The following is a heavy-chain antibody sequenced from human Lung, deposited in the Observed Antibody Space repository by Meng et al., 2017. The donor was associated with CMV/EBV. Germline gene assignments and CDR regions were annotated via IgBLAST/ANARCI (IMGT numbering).Heavy chain of an antibody. CDR2: INPSGGST. J-gene: IGHJ4*02. CDR3: ASGWGGDYYDN. CDR1: GYTLTSYY. D-gene: IGHD3-10*01. V-gene: IGHV1-46*01. Sequence: ASVKVSCKASGYTLTSYYMHWVRQAPGQGLEWMGIINPSGGSTSYAQKFQGRVTMTRDTSTSTVYMELSSLRSEDTAVYYCASGWGGDYYDNWGQGTLVTVSS.